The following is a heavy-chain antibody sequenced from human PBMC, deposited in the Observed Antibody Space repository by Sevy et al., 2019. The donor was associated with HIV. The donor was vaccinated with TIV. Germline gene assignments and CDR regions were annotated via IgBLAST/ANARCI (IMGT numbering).Heavy chain of an antibody. J-gene: IGHJ4*02. CDR3: ARGKSGYGYALNY. V-gene: IGHV3-66*01. D-gene: IGHD5-18*01. Sequence: GSLRHSCAASGFTVNSNYMTWVRQAPGKGLEGVSVIHSDDTTYHADSVKDRFTISRDNFKNTLYLHMSSLRAEDTAVYYCARGKSGYGYALNYWGQGTLVTVSS. CDR2: IHSDDTT. CDR1: GFTVNSNY.